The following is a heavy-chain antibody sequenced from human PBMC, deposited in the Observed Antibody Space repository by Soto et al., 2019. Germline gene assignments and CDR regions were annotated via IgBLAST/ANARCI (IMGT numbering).Heavy chain of an antibody. CDR1: GGSISSSSYY. V-gene: IGHV4-39*01. D-gene: IGHD2-2*01. CDR3: AGLNIVVVPAATVFDS. Sequence: QLQLQESGPGLVKPAETLSLTCTVSGGSISSSSYYWGWIRQPPGKGLEWIGSIYYSGSTYYNPSLKSRVTISVDTSKNQFSLELSSVTAADTAVYYCAGLNIVVVPAATVFDSWGQGTLVTVSS. CDR2: IYYSGST. J-gene: IGHJ4*02.